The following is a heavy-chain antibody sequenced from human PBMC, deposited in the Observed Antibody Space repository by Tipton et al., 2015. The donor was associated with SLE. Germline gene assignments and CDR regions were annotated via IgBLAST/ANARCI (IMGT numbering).Heavy chain of an antibody. CDR2: ISSDGSNT. J-gene: IGHJ5*02. D-gene: IGHD1-26*01. Sequence: GSLRLSCEASGFTFSRFAMHWVRQAPGKGLECVSGISSDGSNTYFANSVKGRFTISRDNAKNSLYLQMNSLKAEDTAVYYCARNQLFGGRWPWGHGTLATVSS. CDR3: ARNQLFGGRWP. CDR1: GFTFSRFA. V-gene: IGHV3-64*01.